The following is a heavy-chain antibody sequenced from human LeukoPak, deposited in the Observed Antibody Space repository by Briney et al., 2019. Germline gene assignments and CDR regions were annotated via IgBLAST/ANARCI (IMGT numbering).Heavy chain of an antibody. D-gene: IGHD1-1*01. CDR2: IYHSGST. CDR3: GRVTTGTVDH. V-gene: IGHV4-38-2*02. J-gene: IGHJ4*02. CDR1: GYSISSGYY. Sequence: SETLSLTCTVSGYSISSGYYWGWIRQPPGKGLEWIGSIYHSGSTYYNPSLKSRVTISVDTSKNQFSLKLNSVTAADTAVYYCGRVTTGTVDHWGQGTLVTVSS.